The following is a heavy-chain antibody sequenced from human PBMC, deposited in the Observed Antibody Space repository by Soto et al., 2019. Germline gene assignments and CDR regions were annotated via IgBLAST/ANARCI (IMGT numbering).Heavy chain of an antibody. V-gene: IGHV1-69*06. D-gene: IGHD5-12*01. CDR2: IIPIFGTA. Sequence: EASVKVSCKASGGTFSSYAISWVRQAPGQGLEWMGGIIPIFGTANYAQKFQGRVTITADKSTSTAYMELSSLRSEDTAVYYCARGHIVATDYYYYYGMDVWGQGTTVTVSS. CDR3: ARGHIVATDYYYYYGMDV. J-gene: IGHJ6*02. CDR1: GGTFSSYA.